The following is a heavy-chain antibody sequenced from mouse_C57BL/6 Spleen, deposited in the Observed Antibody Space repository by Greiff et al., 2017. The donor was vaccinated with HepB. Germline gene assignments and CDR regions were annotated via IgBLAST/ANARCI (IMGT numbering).Heavy chain of an antibody. CDR3: AREIKVYYYAMDY. Sequence: QVQLQQSGTELVKPGASVKLSCKASGYTFTSYWMHWVKQRPGQGLEWIGNINPSNGGTNYNEKFKSKATLTVDKSSSTAYMQLSSLTSEDSAVYYCAREIKVYYYAMDYWGQGTSVTVSS. J-gene: IGHJ4*01. CDR1: GYTFTSYW. V-gene: IGHV1-53*01. CDR2: INPSNGGT. D-gene: IGHD2-14*01.